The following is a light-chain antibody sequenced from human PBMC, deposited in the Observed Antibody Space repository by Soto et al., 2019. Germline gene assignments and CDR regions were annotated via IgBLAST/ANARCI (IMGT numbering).Light chain of an antibody. Sequence: QSALTQPASVSGSPGQSITISCTGTSGDVGRYNYVSWYQQHPGKAPKVMIYDVNNRPSGVSNRFSGSKSGNTASLTISGLQAEDEAHYYCSSYTSSSTPFVFGTGTKVTVL. J-gene: IGLJ1*01. CDR1: SGDVGRYNY. V-gene: IGLV2-14*03. CDR2: DVN. CDR3: SSYTSSSTPFV.